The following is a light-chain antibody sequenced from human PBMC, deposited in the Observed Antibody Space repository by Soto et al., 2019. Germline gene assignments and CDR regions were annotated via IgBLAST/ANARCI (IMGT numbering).Light chain of an antibody. J-gene: IGLJ1*01. Sequence: QYLLTQPPSLSAAPGQKVTISCSGSSSNIGGNSVSWYQQLPGTAPKLLIYDDNKRPSGIPDRFSGSKSGTSATLGITGFQTGDEADYYCGSWDSSLSAYVFGTGTKVNVL. CDR1: SSNIGGNS. V-gene: IGLV1-51*01. CDR2: DDN. CDR3: GSWDSSLSAYV.